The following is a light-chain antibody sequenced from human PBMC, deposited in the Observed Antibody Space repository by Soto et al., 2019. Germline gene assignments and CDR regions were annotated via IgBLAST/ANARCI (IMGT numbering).Light chain of an antibody. CDR2: EVS. CDR1: SSDVGAYNY. V-gene: IGLV2-14*01. Sequence: QSVLTQPASVSGSPGQSITISCTGTSSDVGAYNYVSWYQQHPGKAPKLMIYEVSYRPSGVSDRFSGSRSGNTASLTISGLQAEDESDYYCSSYTSSTTWVFGGGTQLTXL. J-gene: IGLJ3*02. CDR3: SSYTSSTTWV.